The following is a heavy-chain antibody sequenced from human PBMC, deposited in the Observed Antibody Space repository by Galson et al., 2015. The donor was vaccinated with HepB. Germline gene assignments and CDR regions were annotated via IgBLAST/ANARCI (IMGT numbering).Heavy chain of an antibody. CDR2: ISVYSGNT. CDR3: ARGGDYDLLTGYLYFDF. D-gene: IGHD3-9*01. Sequence: SVKVSCKVSGYTFTSYAIGWVRQAPGQGLEWMGWISVYSGNTDYAQKLRDRVTMTADTFMGTAYMELRSLRSDDTAVYYCARGGDYDLLTGYLYFDFWGQGSLVTVSS. V-gene: IGHV1-18*04. J-gene: IGHJ4*02. CDR1: GYTFTSYA.